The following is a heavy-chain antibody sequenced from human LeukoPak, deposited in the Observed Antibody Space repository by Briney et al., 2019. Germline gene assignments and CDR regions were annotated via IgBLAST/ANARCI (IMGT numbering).Heavy chain of an antibody. D-gene: IGHD4-17*01. CDR2: IRYDGSNK. CDR1: GFTFSSYG. Sequence: GGSLRLSCAASGFTFSSYGMHWVRQAPGKGLEWVAFIRYDGSNKYYADSVKGRFTIFRDNAKNSLYLQMNSLRAEDTAVYYCARTQTMTTVTAYDYWGQGTLVTVSS. CDR3: ARTQTMTTVTAYDY. J-gene: IGHJ4*02. V-gene: IGHV3-30*02.